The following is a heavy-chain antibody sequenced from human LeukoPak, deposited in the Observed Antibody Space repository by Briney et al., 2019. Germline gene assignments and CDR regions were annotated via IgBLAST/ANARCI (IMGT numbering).Heavy chain of an antibody. CDR3: ARQSPYCSSTSCYFDY. CDR1: GYSFTSYW. D-gene: IGHD2-2*01. CDR2: IYPGDSDT. V-gene: IGHV5-51*01. J-gene: IGHJ4*02. Sequence: GESLKISCKGSGYSFTSYWIGWVRQMPGKGLEWMGIIYPGDSDTRYSPSFQGRVTTSADKSISTAYLQWSSLKASDTAMYYCARQSPYCSSTSCYFDYWGQGTLVTVSS.